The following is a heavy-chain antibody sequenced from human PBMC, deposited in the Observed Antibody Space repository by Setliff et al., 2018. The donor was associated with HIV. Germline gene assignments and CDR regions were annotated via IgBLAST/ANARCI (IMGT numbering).Heavy chain of an antibody. J-gene: IGHJ4*02. CDR2: VYMSGKT. V-gene: IGHV4-4*07. Sequence: PSETLSLTCTVSGVSIDKNYWSWVRRPPGKGLEWIGRVYMSGKTNYSPSLKSRVTMSADTSKNQVSLKLTSVTAADTAVYYCVTVVQDDLGVALFDYWGQGTLVTVSS. CDR3: VTVVQDDLGVALFDY. CDR1: GVSIDKNY. D-gene: IGHD3-3*01.